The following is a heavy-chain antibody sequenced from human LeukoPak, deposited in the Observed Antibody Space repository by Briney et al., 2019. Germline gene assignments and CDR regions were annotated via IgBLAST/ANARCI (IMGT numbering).Heavy chain of an antibody. D-gene: IGHD2-2*02. CDR2: FDPEDGET. Sequence: ASVKVSCKVSGYTLTELSMHWVRPAPGKGLEWMGGFDPEDGETIYAQKFQGRVTMTEDTSTDTAYMELSSLRSEDTAVYYCATTDIVVVPAAIPHDAFDIWGQGTMVTVSS. V-gene: IGHV1-24*01. CDR1: GYTLTELS. CDR3: ATTDIVVVPAAIPHDAFDI. J-gene: IGHJ3*02.